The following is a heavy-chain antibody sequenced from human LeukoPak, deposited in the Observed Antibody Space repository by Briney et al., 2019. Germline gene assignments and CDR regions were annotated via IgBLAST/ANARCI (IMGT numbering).Heavy chain of an antibody. Sequence: GGSLRLSCAASGFTFSIYAMSWVRQAPGKGLEWVSAISGSGGGTYYADSVKGRFTISRDNSKNTLYLQMNSLRAEDTAVYYCARDQNYDFWSGYRYWGQGTLVTVSS. V-gene: IGHV3-23*01. CDR1: GFTFSIYA. J-gene: IGHJ4*02. CDR2: ISGSGGGT. CDR3: ARDQNYDFWSGYRY. D-gene: IGHD3-3*01.